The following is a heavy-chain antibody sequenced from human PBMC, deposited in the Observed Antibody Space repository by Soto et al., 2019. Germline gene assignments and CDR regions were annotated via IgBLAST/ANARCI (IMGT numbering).Heavy chain of an antibody. CDR1: GYTFTGYY. Sequence: ASVKVSCKASGYTFTGYYMHWVRRAPGQGLEWMGWINPNSGGTNYAQKFQGRVTMTRDTSISTAYMELSRLRSDDTAVYYCARVPMNIVGGLDYWGQGTLVTVSS. V-gene: IGHV1-2*02. J-gene: IGHJ4*02. CDR2: INPNSGGT. D-gene: IGHD2-15*01. CDR3: ARVPMNIVGGLDY.